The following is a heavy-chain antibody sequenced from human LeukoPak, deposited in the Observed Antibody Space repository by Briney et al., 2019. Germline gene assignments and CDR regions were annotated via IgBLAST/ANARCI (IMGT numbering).Heavy chain of an antibody. D-gene: IGHD2-2*01. CDR1: GWSFNDHY. CDR2: INARGDT. V-gene: IGHV4-34*01. Sequence: SETLSLTCAVYGWSFNDHYWNWIRQPPGKGLEWIGEINARGDTNFNPSLKSRVTISVGTSKNQFSLTLTSMIAADTAVYYCARGQVPAARGYNWFDPWGQGTLVTVSS. J-gene: IGHJ5*02. CDR3: ARGQVPAARGYNWFDP.